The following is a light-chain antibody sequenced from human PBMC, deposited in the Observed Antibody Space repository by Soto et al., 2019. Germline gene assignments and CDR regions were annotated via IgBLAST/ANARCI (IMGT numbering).Light chain of an antibody. V-gene: IGKV1-5*03. CDR2: KAS. CDR3: QLYNSYSEA. Sequence: DIQMTQSPSTLAGSVGDRVTITCRASQTISSWLAWYQQKPGTAPKLLIYKASTLKSGVPSRFSGSGSGTEFTRTISSLQPDDFATYYCQLYNSYSEAFGQGTKVELK. CDR1: QTISSW. J-gene: IGKJ1*01.